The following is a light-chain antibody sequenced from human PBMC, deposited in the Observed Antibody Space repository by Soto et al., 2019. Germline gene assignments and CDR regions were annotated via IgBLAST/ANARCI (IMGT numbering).Light chain of an antibody. Sequence: DIQLTQSPSFLSASVGDRVTITFRASQGISSYLAWYQQRPGKAPKLLIYAASTLQSGVPSRFSGSGSGTEFTLTIRSLQPEDFATYYCQQLNSYPQTFGQGTKV. J-gene: IGKJ1*01. CDR1: QGISSY. V-gene: IGKV1-9*01. CDR3: QQLNSYPQT. CDR2: AAS.